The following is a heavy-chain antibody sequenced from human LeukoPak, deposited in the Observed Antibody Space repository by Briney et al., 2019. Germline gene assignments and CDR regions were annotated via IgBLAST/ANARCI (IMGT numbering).Heavy chain of an antibody. D-gene: IGHD3-3*01. V-gene: IGHV4-59*01. Sequence: SETLSLTCTVSGGSISSYYWSWIRQPPGKGLEWIGYIYYSGSTNYNPSLKSRVTISVDTSKNQFSRKLSSVTAADTAVYYCAREGFWSGYYSLYYYYMDVWGKGTTVTVSS. CDR2: IYYSGST. CDR1: GGSISSYY. CDR3: AREGFWSGYYSLYYYYMDV. J-gene: IGHJ6*03.